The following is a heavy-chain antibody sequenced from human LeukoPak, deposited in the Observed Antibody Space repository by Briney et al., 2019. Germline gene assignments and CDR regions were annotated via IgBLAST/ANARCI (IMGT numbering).Heavy chain of an antibody. J-gene: IGHJ4*02. CDR2: IRSKAYGGTT. CDR3: TTPDFDY. V-gene: IGHV3-49*04. CDR1: GFTLSHYG. Sequence: GRSLRLSCAASGFTLSHYGMHWVRQAPGRGLEWVSFIRSKAYGGTTEYAASVKGRFTISRDDSKSIAYLQMNSLKTADTALYYCTTPDFDYWGQGTLVTVSS.